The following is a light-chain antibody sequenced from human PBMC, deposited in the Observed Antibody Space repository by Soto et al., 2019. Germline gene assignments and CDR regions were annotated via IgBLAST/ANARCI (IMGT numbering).Light chain of an antibody. V-gene: IGLV1-40*01. J-gene: IGLJ3*02. CDR2: VSR. Sequence: QPVLTQPPSVSGAPGQRVTISCSGSSSNIGAGYDVHWYQQLPGTAPRLLIYVSRNRPSGVPDRFSGSKSGTSASLAITGLQIDDEADYYCQSYDSSLRLAVFGGGTKLTVL. CDR1: SSNIGAGYD. CDR3: QSYDSSLRLAV.